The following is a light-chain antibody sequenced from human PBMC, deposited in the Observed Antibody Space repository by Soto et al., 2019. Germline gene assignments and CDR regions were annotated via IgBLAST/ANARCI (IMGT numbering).Light chain of an antibody. J-gene: IGKJ4*01. V-gene: IGKV3-15*01. Sequence: ETVMTQSPASLSMSPGEGVTLSCRASQSVRSNLAWYQQRPGQAPRLLIYGASTRAADIPARFSGSGSGAEFTLTISSLQSEDFAFYYCEKYNIWPLTFGGGTMV. CDR2: GAS. CDR1: QSVRSN. CDR3: EKYNIWPLT.